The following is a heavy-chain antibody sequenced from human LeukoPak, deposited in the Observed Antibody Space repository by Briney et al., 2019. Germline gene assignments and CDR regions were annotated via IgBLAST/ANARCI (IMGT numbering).Heavy chain of an antibody. CDR1: GFTFSAYT. Sequence: GGSLRLSCAASGFTFSAYTMNWVRQAPGKGLEWVSYISTSSSTIYYVDSVKGRFTISRDNAKNSLYLQMNSLRDDDTAVYYCARGKSAFDIWGQGTMVTVS. D-gene: IGHD3-10*01. CDR3: ARGKSAFDI. V-gene: IGHV3-48*02. J-gene: IGHJ3*02. CDR2: ISTSSSTI.